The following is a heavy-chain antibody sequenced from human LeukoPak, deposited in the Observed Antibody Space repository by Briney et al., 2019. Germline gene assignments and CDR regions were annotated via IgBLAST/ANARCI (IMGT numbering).Heavy chain of an antibody. CDR2: ISGSGGST. V-gene: IGHV3-23*01. Sequence: PGGSLRLSCAASGFTFSSYAMSWVRQAPGKGLEWVSAISGSGGSTYYADSVKGRFTISRDNSKNTLYLQMNSLRAEDTAVYYCARDLIQLWLRGFIGYWGQGTLVTVSS. CDR1: GFTFSSYA. J-gene: IGHJ4*02. D-gene: IGHD5-18*01. CDR3: ARDLIQLWLRGFIGY.